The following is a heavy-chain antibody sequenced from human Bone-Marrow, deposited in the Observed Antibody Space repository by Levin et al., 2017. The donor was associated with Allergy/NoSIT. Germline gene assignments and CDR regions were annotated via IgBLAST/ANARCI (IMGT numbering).Heavy chain of an antibody. Sequence: PGGSLRLSCAASGFSFSSYAMTWVRQAPGKGLDWVSSTSGSGAKTYSAESVKGRFTISRDNFSNTLYLQMDSLRAEDTAVYYCAKAETFSVNFYTLDVWGQGTTVTVAS. CDR1: GFSFSSYA. J-gene: IGHJ6*02. D-gene: IGHD1-7*01. CDR3: AKAETFSVNFYTLDV. CDR2: TSGSGAKT. V-gene: IGHV3-23*01.